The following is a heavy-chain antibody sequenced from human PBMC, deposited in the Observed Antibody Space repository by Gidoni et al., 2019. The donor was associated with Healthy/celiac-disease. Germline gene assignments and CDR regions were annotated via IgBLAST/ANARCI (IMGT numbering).Heavy chain of an antibody. CDR2: IYPGDADT. CDR3: ARGYYYDSSGYGY. V-gene: IGHV5-51*03. Sequence: VQLVQSGAQVNKPGESLKISCKGSGYSFTSYWTGWVRQMPGKVLEWMGIIYPGDADTRYSPSFQGQVTISADKSSSTAYLQWSSLKASDTAMYYCARGYYYDSSGYGYWGQGTLVTVSS. CDR1: GYSFTSYW. J-gene: IGHJ4*02. D-gene: IGHD3-22*01.